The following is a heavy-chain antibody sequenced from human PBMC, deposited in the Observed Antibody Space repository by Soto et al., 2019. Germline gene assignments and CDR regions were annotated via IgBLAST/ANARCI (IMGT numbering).Heavy chain of an antibody. V-gene: IGHV4-34*01. CDR1: GGSFSGYY. Sequence: SETLSLTCAVYGGSFSGYYWSWIRQPPGKGLEWIGEINHSGSTNYNPSLKSRVTISVDTSKNQFSLKLSSVTAADTAVYYCAGASIPRGSMFRLEKYGMDVWGQGTTVTVSS. D-gene: IGHD3-10*02. CDR3: AGASIPRGSMFRLEKYGMDV. CDR2: INHSGST. J-gene: IGHJ6*02.